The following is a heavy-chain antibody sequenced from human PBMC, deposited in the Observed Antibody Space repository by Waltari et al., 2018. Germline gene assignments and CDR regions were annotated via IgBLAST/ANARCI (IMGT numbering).Heavy chain of an antibody. D-gene: IGHD2-2*01. CDR2: IRSKAYGGTT. CDR3: TRVDCSSSSCYRGFDY. V-gene: IGHV3-49*03. J-gene: IGHJ4*02. CDR1: GFTFGDYA. Sequence: EVHLAESGGDLVQPGRSLRLSCTVSGFTFGDYAMSWFRQAPGKGVEWGGFIRSKAYGGTTEYAASVKGRFTISRDDSKSIAYLQMNSLKTEDTAVYFCTRVDCSSSSCYRGFDYWGQGTLVSVSS.